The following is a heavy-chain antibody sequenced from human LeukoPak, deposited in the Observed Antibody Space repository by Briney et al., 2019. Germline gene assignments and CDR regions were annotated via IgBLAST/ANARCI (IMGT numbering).Heavy chain of an antibody. CDR3: ASLGGLGSWNFGY. J-gene: IGHJ4*02. CDR1: GGSISSYY. D-gene: IGHD3-10*01. V-gene: IGHV4-59*01. Sequence: SETLSLTCTVSGGSISSYYWSWIRQPPGKGPEWIGYIYYSGSTNYNPSLKSRVTISLDTSKNQFSLKLSSVTAADTAVYYCASLGGLGSWNFGYWGQGTLVTVPS. CDR2: IYYSGST.